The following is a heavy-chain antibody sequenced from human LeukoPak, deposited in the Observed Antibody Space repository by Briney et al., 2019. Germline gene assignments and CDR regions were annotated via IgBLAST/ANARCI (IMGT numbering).Heavy chain of an antibody. J-gene: IGHJ4*02. Sequence: GGSLRLSCAASGLTFSDAWMSWVRQAPGKGLEWVAFIRYDGSNKYYADSVKGRFTISRDNSKNTLYLQMNSLRAEDTAVYYCARDYTMTKDYWGQGTLVTVSS. CDR1: GLTFSDAW. V-gene: IGHV3-30*02. CDR3: ARDYTMTKDY. D-gene: IGHD3-22*01. CDR2: IRYDGSNK.